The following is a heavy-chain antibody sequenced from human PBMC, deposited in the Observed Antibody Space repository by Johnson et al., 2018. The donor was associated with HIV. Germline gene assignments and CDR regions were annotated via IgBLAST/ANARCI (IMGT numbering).Heavy chain of an antibody. Sequence: VQLVESGGGLVQPGGSLRLSCAASGFTFSSYWMSWVRQAPGKGLEWVANIKQDGSEKYYADSVKGRFTISRDNSKNTLYLQMNSLRAEDTAVYYCVKGIDSSSWYAFDIWGQGTMVTVSS. CDR2: IKQDGSEK. J-gene: IGHJ3*02. CDR1: GFTFSSYW. D-gene: IGHD6-13*01. V-gene: IGHV3-7*02. CDR3: VKGIDSSSWYAFDI.